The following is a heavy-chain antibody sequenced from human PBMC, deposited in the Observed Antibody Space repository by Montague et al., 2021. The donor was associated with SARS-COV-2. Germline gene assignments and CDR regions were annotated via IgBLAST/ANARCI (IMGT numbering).Heavy chain of an antibody. CDR3: AKSAWGVTDAFDI. D-gene: IGHD1-26*01. CDR2: IYSGGSST. J-gene: IGHJ3*02. CDR1: EFAFSRYA. Sequence: LSLSCAASEFAFSRYAMSWVRQAPGKGLEWVSAIYSGGSSTFYADSVKGRFTISRDNSKNTLYLQMNSLRAEDTAVYYCAKSAWGVTDAFDIWGQGTMVTVSS. V-gene: IGHV3-23*03.